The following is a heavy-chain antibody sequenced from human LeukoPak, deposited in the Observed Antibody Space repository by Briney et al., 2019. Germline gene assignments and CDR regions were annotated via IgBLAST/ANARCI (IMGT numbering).Heavy chain of an antibody. D-gene: IGHD2-2*01. Sequence: PGRSLRLSCAASGFTFSSYGMHWVRQAPGKGLERVAVISYDGSNKYYADSVKGRFTISRDNSKNTLYLQMSSLRAEDTAVYYCAKDPTYCSSTSCYAGNYFDHWGQGTLVTVSS. J-gene: IGHJ4*02. CDR2: ISYDGSNK. CDR1: GFTFSSYG. CDR3: AKDPTYCSSTSCYAGNYFDH. V-gene: IGHV3-30*18.